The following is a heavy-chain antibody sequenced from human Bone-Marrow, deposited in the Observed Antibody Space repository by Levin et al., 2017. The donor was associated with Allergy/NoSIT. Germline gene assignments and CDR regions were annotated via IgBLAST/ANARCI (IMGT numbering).Heavy chain of an antibody. V-gene: IGHV5-10-1*01. J-gene: IGHJ4*02. CDR2: IDPKDSYT. CDR3: ARAEAGKLNDY. CDR1: GYTFTGYW. Sequence: GESLKISCQGSGYTFTGYWISWVRQMPGKGLEWMGKIDPKDSYTKYSPSLQGQVTISADKSTNTAYLQWSSLKASDTAIYYCARAEAGKLNDYWGQGTLVTVSS. D-gene: IGHD1-1*01.